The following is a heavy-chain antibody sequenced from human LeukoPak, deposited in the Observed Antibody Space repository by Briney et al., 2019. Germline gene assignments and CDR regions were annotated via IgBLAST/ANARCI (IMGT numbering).Heavy chain of an antibody. CDR3: ARGNYDILTGSLYYDY. CDR1: GFTFKKYW. D-gene: IGHD3-9*01. J-gene: IGHJ4*02. CDR2: IKEDGSET. V-gene: IGHV3-7*03. Sequence: GESLRLSCAASGFTFKKYWMNWVRQVPGKGLECLANIKEDGSETYYADSVKGRFTISRDNSKNTLYLQMSSLRAEDTAVYYCARGNYDILTGSLYYDYWGQGTLVTVSS.